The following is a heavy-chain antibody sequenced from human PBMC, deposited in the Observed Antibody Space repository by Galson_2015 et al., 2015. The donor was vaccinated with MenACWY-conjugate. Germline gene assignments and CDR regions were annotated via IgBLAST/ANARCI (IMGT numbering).Heavy chain of an antibody. CDR1: GYSFTRYG. CDR3: AREVGARVYYYMDV. CDR2: ISAYNGNT. J-gene: IGHJ6*03. V-gene: IGHV1-18*01. D-gene: IGHD3-16*01. Sequence: QSGAAVKKPGESLTISCKGSGYSFTRYGISWVRQAPGQGLEWMGWISAYNGNTNYAQKLQGRVTMTTDTSTSTAYMELRSLRSDDTAVYYCAREVGARVYYYMDVWGKGTTVTVSS.